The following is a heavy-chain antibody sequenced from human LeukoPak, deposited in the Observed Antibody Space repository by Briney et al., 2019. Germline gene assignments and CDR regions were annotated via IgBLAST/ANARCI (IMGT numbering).Heavy chain of an antibody. Sequence: ASVKVSCKASGYTFTNYYIHWVRQAPGQGLEWMGTINPSGGSTSYAQKFQGRVTITADKSTSTAYMELSSLRSEDTAVYYCARGVVVAATGTTEYYYYYMDVWGKGTTVTVSS. J-gene: IGHJ6*03. CDR1: GYTFTNYY. V-gene: IGHV1-46*01. CDR3: ARGVVVAATGTTEYYYYYMDV. CDR2: INPSGGST. D-gene: IGHD2-15*01.